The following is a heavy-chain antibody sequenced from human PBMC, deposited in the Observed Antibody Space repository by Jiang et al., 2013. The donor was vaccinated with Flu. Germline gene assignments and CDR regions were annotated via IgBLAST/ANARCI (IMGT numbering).Heavy chain of an antibody. J-gene: IGHJ5*02. D-gene: IGHD3-10*01. Sequence: LEWMGIIYPGDSDTRYSPSFQGQVTISADKSISTAYLQWSSLKASDTAMYYCAGAPYGSGRPNWFDPWGQGTLVTVSS. CDR2: IYPGDSDT. V-gene: IGHV5-51*01. CDR3: AGAPYGSGRPNWFDP.